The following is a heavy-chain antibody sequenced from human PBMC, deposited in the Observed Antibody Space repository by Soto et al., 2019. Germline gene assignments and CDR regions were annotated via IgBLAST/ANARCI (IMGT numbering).Heavy chain of an antibody. J-gene: IGHJ4*02. CDR1: GFTFSSYA. CDR2: ISGSGGST. Sequence: EVQLLESGGGLVQPGGSLRLSCAASGFTFSSYAMSWVRQAPGKGLEWVSAISGSGGSTYYADSVKGRFTISRDNSKNTLYLQMNSLRAEDTAVYYCAKDGDIFSRSFSRGYFDYWGQGTLVTVSS. D-gene: IGHD6-13*01. V-gene: IGHV3-23*01. CDR3: AKDGDIFSRSFSRGYFDY.